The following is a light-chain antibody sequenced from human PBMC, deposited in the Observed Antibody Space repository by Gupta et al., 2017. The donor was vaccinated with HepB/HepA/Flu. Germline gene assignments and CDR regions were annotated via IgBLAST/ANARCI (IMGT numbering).Light chain of an antibody. J-gene: IGKJ1*01. Sequence: EIVLTQSPATLALSPGERVALSCRASQNIRTSLAWYQHKPGQAPRLLIHDVSNRATGVPARFAGSGSGTDFTLAISSLEPEDFAVYYCLQRTTWPRTFGQGTKVEI. V-gene: IGKV3-11*01. CDR2: DVS. CDR3: LQRTTWPRT. CDR1: QNIRTS.